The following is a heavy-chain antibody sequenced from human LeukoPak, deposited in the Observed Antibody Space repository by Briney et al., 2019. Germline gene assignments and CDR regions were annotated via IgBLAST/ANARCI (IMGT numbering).Heavy chain of an antibody. D-gene: IGHD6-25*01. CDR1: GFTFSSHS. CDR3: VRELAAVTHPFDY. Sequence: SGGSLRLSCAASGFTFSSHSMNWVRQAPGKGLEWVSSISSSSSYIYYADSVKGRFTISRDNAKNSLYLQMNSLRAEDTAVYYCVRELAAVTHPFDYWGQGTLVTVSS. CDR2: ISSSSSYI. V-gene: IGHV3-21*01. J-gene: IGHJ4*02.